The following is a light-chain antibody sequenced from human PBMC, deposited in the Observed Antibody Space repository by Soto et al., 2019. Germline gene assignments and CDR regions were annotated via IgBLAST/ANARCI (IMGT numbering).Light chain of an antibody. J-gene: IGKJ1*01. CDR1: QDIGSH. CDR2: DAS. V-gene: IGKV1D-16*01. Sequence: DIQMTQSPSSLSASVGDRVTITCRASQDIGSHLAWYQQKPEKAPKLLIYDASRLESGVPSRFGGSGSGTEFTLTISSLEPEDFAVYYCQQRSNWPRTFGQGTKVDIK. CDR3: QQRSNWPRT.